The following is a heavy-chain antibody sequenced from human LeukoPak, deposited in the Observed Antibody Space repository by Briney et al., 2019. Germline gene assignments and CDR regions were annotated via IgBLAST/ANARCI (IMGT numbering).Heavy chain of an antibody. CDR2: ISGSSTHL. D-gene: IGHD3-16*01. J-gene: IGHJ6*04. Sequence: GGSLRLSCAASGFTFSDYSMNWVRQTPEKGLEWVSSISGSSTHLYYADSVRGRFTISRDNANNSLFLQMNSLRAEDTAVYFCAKSTRAVMAMMDVWGKGTTVTVSS. V-gene: IGHV3-21*01. CDR1: GFTFSDYS. CDR3: AKSTRAVMAMMDV.